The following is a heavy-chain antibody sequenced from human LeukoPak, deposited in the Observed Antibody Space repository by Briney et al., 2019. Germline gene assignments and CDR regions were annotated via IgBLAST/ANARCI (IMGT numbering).Heavy chain of an antibody. V-gene: IGHV3-43*02. J-gene: IGHJ4*02. Sequence: PGGSLRLPCAASGFTFDDYAMHWGRQAPGKALEWVSLISGDGGSTYYADSVKGRFTISRDNSKNSLYLQMNSLRTEDTALYYCAKERLWGSYRTNGIDYWGQGTLVTVSS. CDR3: AKERLWGSYRTNGIDY. CDR1: GFTFDDYA. D-gene: IGHD3-16*02. CDR2: ISGDGGST.